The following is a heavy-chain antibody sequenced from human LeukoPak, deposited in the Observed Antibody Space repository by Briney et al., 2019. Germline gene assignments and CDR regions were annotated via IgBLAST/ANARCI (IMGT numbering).Heavy chain of an antibody. J-gene: IGHJ4*02. Sequence: GGSLRLSCAASGFTFDDYGMSWVRQAPGKGLEWVSGINWNGGSTGYADSVKGRFTISRDNAKNSLYLQMNSLRAEDTAVYYCARVYSANGYGSGYYDYWGQGTLVTVSS. CDR2: INWNGGST. CDR1: GFTFDDYG. V-gene: IGHV3-20*04. CDR3: ARVYSANGYGSGYYDY. D-gene: IGHD3-10*01.